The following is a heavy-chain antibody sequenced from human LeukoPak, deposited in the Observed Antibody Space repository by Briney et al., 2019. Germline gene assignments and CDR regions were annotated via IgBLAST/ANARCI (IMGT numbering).Heavy chain of an antibody. V-gene: IGHV3-48*03. CDR2: IGSSGGSR. J-gene: IGHJ3*02. CDR1: GFTFSSYE. Sequence: GGSLRLSCAASGFTFSSYEMDWVPRAPGKGLEWVPYIGSSGGSRYYADSVKGRFISSRDNAKNSFYLQMNSLRVEDTAIYYCAREDGDAFDIWGQGTMVSVSS. CDR3: AREDGDAFDI. D-gene: IGHD5-24*01.